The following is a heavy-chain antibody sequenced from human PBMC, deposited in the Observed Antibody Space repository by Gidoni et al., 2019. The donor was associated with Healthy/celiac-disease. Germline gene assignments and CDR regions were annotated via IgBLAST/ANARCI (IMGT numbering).Heavy chain of an antibody. CDR2: IWYDGSNK. D-gene: IGHD6-6*01. Sequence: QVPLVGSGGGVVQPGRSLRLYCAASGFTFSSYGMHWVRQAPGKGLEVVAVIWYDGSNKYYANSVKGRFTISRDNSKNTLYLQMNSLRAEDTAVYYCARDEYSSSARFDYWGQGTLVTVSS. J-gene: IGHJ4*02. CDR1: GFTFSSYG. CDR3: ARDEYSSSARFDY. V-gene: IGHV3-33*01.